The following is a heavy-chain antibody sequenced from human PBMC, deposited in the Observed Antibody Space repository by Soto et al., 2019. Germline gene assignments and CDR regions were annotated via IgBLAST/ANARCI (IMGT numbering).Heavy chain of an antibody. Sequence: GGSLTLSSAASGFTFSSYWMSWVRQAPGKGLEWVANIKQDGSEKYYVDSVKGRFTISRDNAKNSLYLQMNSLRAEDTAVYYCARDPPRYSSGWYYAFDIWGQGTMVTV. CDR3: ARDPPRYSSGWYYAFDI. CDR1: GFTFSSYW. CDR2: IKQDGSEK. D-gene: IGHD6-19*01. J-gene: IGHJ3*02. V-gene: IGHV3-7*01.